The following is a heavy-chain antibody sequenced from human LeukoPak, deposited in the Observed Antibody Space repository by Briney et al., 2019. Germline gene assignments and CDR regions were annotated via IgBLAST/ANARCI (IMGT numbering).Heavy chain of an antibody. CDR2: TSSSSICI. CDR1: GFTFSSYS. V-gene: IGHV3-21*04. J-gene: IGHJ4*02. D-gene: IGHD1-26*01. CDR3: AKDRLGAILYFDY. Sequence: GGSLRLSCAASGFTFSSYSMNWVRLAPGKGLEWVSSTSSSSICIYYADSVKGRFTISRDNSKNTLYMQMNSLRAGDTAVYYCAKDRLGAILYFDYWGQGTLVTVSS.